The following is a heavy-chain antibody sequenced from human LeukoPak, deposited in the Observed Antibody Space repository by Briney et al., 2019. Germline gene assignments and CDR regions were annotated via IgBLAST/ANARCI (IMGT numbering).Heavy chain of an antibody. CDR2: ISYDGGNK. Sequence: PGRSLRLSCAASGFTFSSYAMHWVRQAPGKGLEWVAVISYDGGNKYYADSVKGRFTISRDNSKNTLYLQMNSLRAEDAAVYYCARAYSCGFREPYGMDVWGQGTTVTVSS. CDR3: ARAYSCGFREPYGMDV. J-gene: IGHJ6*02. V-gene: IGHV3-30*04. D-gene: IGHD5-18*01. CDR1: GFTFSSYA.